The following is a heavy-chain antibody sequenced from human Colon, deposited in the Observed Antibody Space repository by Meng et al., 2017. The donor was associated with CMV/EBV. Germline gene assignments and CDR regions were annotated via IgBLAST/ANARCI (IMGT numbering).Heavy chain of an antibody. CDR2: VSHDDTT. J-gene: IGHJ4*02. CDR3: AGGYYGSGGFALDY. V-gene: IGHV3-53*01. Sequence: ASGFSVSGNYVTWVRQAPGKGLRWVTVVSHDDTTYYADSVKGRFTISRDTSKNTVYLQLDNLRAEDTAMYYCAGGYYGSGGFALDYWGQGTLVTVSS. CDR1: GFSVSGNY. D-gene: IGHD3-22*01.